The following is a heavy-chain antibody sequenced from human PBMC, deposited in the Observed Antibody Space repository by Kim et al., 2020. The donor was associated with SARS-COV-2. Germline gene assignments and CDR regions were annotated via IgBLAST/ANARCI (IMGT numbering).Heavy chain of an antibody. J-gene: IGHJ3*02. CDR2: TYYRSKWYK. Sequence: SQTLSLTCAISRDSVSSNSAAWNWIRQSPSRCLEWLGRTYYRSKWYKDYAVTVKSRITINPDTSKNQFSLQLNSVTPEDTAVYYCARILRDAFDIWGQGTMVTVSS. CDR3: ARILRDAFDI. D-gene: IGHD5-18*01. CDR1: RDSVSSNSAA. V-gene: IGHV6-1*01.